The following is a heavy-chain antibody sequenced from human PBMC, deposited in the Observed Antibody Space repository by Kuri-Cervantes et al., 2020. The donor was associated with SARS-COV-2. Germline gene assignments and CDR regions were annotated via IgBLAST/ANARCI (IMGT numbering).Heavy chain of an antibody. CDR1: GFTFSDYY. CDR2: ISSSTI. D-gene: IGHD6-13*01. V-gene: IGHV3-69-1*01. J-gene: IGHJ6*03. CDR3: AKDLESQQLVRGLVYYYYYMDV. Sequence: GGSLRLSCAASGFTFSDYYMNWVRQAPGKGLEWVSSISSSTIYYADSVKGRFTISRDNAKNPLYLQMNSLRADDTAVYYCAKDLESQQLVRGLVYYYYYMDVWGKGTTVTVSS.